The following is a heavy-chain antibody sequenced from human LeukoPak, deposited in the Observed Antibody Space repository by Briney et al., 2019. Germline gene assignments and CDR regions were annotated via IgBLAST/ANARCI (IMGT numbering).Heavy chain of an antibody. CDR2: IYYSGST. CDR3: ARVITYYDGGMDV. J-gene: IGHJ6*02. CDR1: GGSISSYY. V-gene: IGHV4-59*01. Sequence: PSETLSLTCTVSGGSISSYYWSWIRQPPGKGLEWIGYIYYSGSTNYNPSLKSRVTMSLDTSKNQFSLKLSSVTAADTAVYYCARVITYYDGGMDVWGQGTTVTVSS. D-gene: IGHD3-22*01.